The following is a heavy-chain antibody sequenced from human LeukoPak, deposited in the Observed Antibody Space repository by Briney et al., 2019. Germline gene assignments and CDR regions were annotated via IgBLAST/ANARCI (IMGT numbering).Heavy chain of an antibody. Sequence: GASVKVSCKASGYTFTTLDINWVRQATGQGLEWMGWINPNSGNTGYAQKFRGRVTITRDTSISTAYMELSNLRSEDTAVYYCARVDGSPDYWGQGTLVTVSS. J-gene: IGHJ4*02. CDR3: ARVDGSPDY. CDR1: GYTFTTLD. CDR2: INPNSGNT. D-gene: IGHD2-15*01. V-gene: IGHV1-8*03.